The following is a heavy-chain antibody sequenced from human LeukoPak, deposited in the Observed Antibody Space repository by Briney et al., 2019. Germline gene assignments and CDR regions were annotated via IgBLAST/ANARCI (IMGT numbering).Heavy chain of an antibody. V-gene: IGHV3-21*01. J-gene: IGHJ5*02. Sequence: GGSLRLSCAASGFTFSSYSVNWVRQAPGKGLEWVSSISSSSSYIYYADSVKGRFTISRDNAKNSLYLQMNSLRAEDTAVYYCAGLYILPGLGVVDPWGQGTLVTVSS. CDR2: ISSSSSYI. CDR3: AGLYILPGLGVVDP. D-gene: IGHD3/OR15-3a*01. CDR1: GFTFSSYS.